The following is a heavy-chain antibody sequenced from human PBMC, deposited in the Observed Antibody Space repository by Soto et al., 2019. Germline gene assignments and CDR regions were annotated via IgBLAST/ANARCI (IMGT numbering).Heavy chain of an antibody. CDR2: ISYDGINK. V-gene: IGHV3-30*18. CDR1: GCTFSSYG. Sequence: PGGSLRRSCAASGCTFSSYGMHCVRQAPGKGLEWVAVISYDGINKYYADSVKGRFTTSRDNSKNTLYLQMNSLRAEDTAVYYCAKGLEFPAIVGATLFDYSGQGTLVTV. J-gene: IGHJ4*02. CDR3: AKGLEFPAIVGATLFDY. D-gene: IGHD1-26*01.